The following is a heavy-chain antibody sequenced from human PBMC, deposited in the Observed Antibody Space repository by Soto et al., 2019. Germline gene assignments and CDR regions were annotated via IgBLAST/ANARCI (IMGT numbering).Heavy chain of an antibody. CDR2: ISIDGSRT. J-gene: IGHJ6*02. CDR3: AKDGQSGFWSGYYLDV. D-gene: IGHD3-3*01. Sequence: PGGSLRLSCAASGFTFSGYWMHWVRQAPGKGLVWVSRISIDGSRTNYADSVKGRFTISRDNAKNTLYLQMNGLRAEDTAVYYCAKDGQSGFWSGYYLDVWGQGTTVTVSS. V-gene: IGHV3-74*01. CDR1: GFTFSGYW.